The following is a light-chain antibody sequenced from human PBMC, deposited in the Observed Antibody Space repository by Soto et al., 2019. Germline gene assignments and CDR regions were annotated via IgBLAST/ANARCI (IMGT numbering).Light chain of an antibody. CDR2: DAS. Sequence: GTVSWAAGERTTLSSRASQSVSSNFLAWYQQKPGQAPRLLIYDASNRATGIPARFSGSGSGTAFTLSISSLAPGDFALYYCHPPEYRITFGEGTRLEIK. CDR1: QSVSSN. V-gene: IGKV3-11*01. CDR3: HPPEYRIT. J-gene: IGKJ5*01.